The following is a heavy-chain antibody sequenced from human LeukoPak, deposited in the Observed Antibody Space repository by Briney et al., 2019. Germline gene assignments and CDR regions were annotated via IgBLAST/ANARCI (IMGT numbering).Heavy chain of an antibody. CDR3: ANSRYDSSGYYGIIGY. D-gene: IGHD3-22*01. J-gene: IGHJ4*02. CDR1: GFDVIENY. Sequence: GGSLRLSCAVSGFDVIENYVTWVRQAPGKGLEWVSVIYSGGSIYYSDSVKGRFTISRDNAKNSLYLQMNSLRAEDTAVYYCANSRYDSSGYYGIIGYWGQGTLVTVSS. V-gene: IGHV3-66*01. CDR2: IYSGGSI.